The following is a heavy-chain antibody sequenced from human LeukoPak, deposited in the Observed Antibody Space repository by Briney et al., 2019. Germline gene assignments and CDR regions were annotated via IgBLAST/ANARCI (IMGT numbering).Heavy chain of an antibody. CDR2: VYYSGGT. Sequence: SETLSLTCTVSGGSISSYYWSWIRQPPGKGLEWIGYVYYSGGTNYNPSLKSRVTISVDTSKNQFSLKLSSVTAADTAVYYCAREAVAADGGFFDYWGQGTLVTVSS. CDR1: GGSISSYY. CDR3: AREAVAADGGFFDY. J-gene: IGHJ4*02. D-gene: IGHD6-19*01. V-gene: IGHV4-59*01.